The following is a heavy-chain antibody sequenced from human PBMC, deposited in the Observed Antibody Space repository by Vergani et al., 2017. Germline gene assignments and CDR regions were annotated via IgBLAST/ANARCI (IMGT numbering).Heavy chain of an antibody. V-gene: IGHV4-39*01. Sequence: QLQLQESGPGLVKPSETLSLTCTVSGGSIRSSSYYWGWIRQPPGKGLEWIGSIYYSGSTYYNPSLKSRVTISVDTSKNQFSLKLSSVTAADTAVYYCARAPPYGSGRYYFDYWGQGTLVTVSS. CDR2: IYYSGST. D-gene: IGHD3-10*01. CDR3: ARAPPYGSGRYYFDY. CDR1: GGSIRSSSYY. J-gene: IGHJ4*02.